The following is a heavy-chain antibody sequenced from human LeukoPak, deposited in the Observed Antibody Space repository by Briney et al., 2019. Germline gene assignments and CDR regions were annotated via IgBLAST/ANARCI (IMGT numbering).Heavy chain of an antibody. Sequence: PGGSLRLSCAASGFTFSSYSMNWVRQAPGNGLEWFSSISSSSSYIYYADSVKRRFTISRDNAKHSLYLQMNSLRAEDTAVYYCARDFLYRGYYAPIDYWGQGTLVTVSS. CDR3: ARDFLYRGYYAPIDY. J-gene: IGHJ4*02. CDR2: ISSSSSYI. V-gene: IGHV3-21*01. D-gene: IGHD3-22*01. CDR1: GFTFSSYS.